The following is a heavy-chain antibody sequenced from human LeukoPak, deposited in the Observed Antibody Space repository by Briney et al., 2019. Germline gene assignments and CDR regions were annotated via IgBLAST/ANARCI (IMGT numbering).Heavy chain of an antibody. D-gene: IGHD3-10*01. Sequence: ASVKVSCKASGYTFTGYYMHWVRQAPGQGLEWMGWINPNSGGTNYAQKFQGWVTMTRDTSISTAYMELSRLRSDDTAVYYCARSGSGSYYNWFDPWGQGTLVTVSS. CDR2: INPNSGGT. CDR3: ARSGSGSYYNWFDP. CDR1: GYTFTGYY. J-gene: IGHJ5*02. V-gene: IGHV1-2*04.